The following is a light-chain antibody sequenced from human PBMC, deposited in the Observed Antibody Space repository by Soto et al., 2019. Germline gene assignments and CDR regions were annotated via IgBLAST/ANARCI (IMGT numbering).Light chain of an antibody. V-gene: IGKV3-15*01. Sequence: EIVMTQSPATLSVSPGERATLSCRASQRINNNLAWYQQKPGQAPRLIIYGAFDRATNISARFSGSGSGTDFPLTLSILQSEDFAIYYWQQYNTWPRTFGQGTRVDI. CDR2: GAF. CDR3: QQYNTWPRT. J-gene: IGKJ1*01. CDR1: QRINNN.